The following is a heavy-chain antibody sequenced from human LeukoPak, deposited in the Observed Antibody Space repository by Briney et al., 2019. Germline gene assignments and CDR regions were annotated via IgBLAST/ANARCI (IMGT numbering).Heavy chain of an antibody. D-gene: IGHD2-15*01. J-gene: IGHJ4*02. CDR3: ARSEIVVVVAATPFGWKLVDY. Sequence: SVKVSCKASGGTFSSYAISWVRQAPGQGLEWMGGIIPIFGTANYAQKFQGRVTITADKSTSTAYMELSSLRSEDTAVYYCARSEIVVVVAATPFGWKLVDYWGQGTLVTVSS. CDR2: IIPIFGTA. CDR1: GGTFSSYA. V-gene: IGHV1-69*06.